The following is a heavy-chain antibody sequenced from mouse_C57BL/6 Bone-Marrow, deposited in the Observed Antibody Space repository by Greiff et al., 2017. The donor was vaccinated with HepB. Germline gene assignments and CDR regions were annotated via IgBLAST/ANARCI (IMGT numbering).Heavy chain of an antibody. CDR1: GYAFTNYL. D-gene: IGHD2-1*01. J-gene: IGHJ2*01. V-gene: IGHV1-54*01. Sequence: QVQLKESGAELVRPGTSVKVSCKASGYAFTNYLIEWVKQRPGQGLEWIGVINPGSGGTNYNGKFKGKATLTADKSSSTAYMQLSSLTSEDSAVYFCARTPYGNSFFDSWGQGTTLTVSS. CDR3: ARTPYGNSFFDS. CDR2: INPGSGGT.